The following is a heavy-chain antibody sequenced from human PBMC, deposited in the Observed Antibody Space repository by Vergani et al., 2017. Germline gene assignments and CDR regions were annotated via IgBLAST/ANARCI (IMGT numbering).Heavy chain of an antibody. D-gene: IGHD6-6*01. CDR1: GFTFDDYA. J-gene: IGHJ5*02. V-gene: IGHV3-9*01. Sequence: EVQLVESGGGLVQPGRSLRLSCAASGFTFDDYAMHWVRQAPGKGLEWVSGISWNSGSIGYADSVKGRFTISRDNAKYSLYLQMNSLRAEDTALYYCAKTSPAYSSSSTWFDPWGQGTLVTVSS. CDR3: AKTSPAYSSSSTWFDP. CDR2: ISWNSGSI.